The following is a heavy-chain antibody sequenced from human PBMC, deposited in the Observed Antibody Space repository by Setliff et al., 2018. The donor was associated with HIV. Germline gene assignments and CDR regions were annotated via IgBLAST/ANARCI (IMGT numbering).Heavy chain of an antibody. V-gene: IGHV5-51*01. CDR1: GYDVTRYW. D-gene: IGHD3-22*01. CDR2: IYPGDSDA. Sequence: HGESLKISCRASGYDVTRYWIGWVRQMPGQGLEWMGVIYPGDSDARYSPSFQDQVTMSADKSIGTAYLQWNSLKASDTALYFCARAPNSPYYSNFWYADHWGQGTLVTVSS. J-gene: IGHJ5*02. CDR3: ARAPNSPYYSNFWYADH.